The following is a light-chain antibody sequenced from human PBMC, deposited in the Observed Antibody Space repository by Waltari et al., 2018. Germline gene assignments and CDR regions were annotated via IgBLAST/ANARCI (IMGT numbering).Light chain of an antibody. V-gene: IGKV3-11*01. CDR2: DAS. J-gene: IGKJ4*01. CDR3: QQRAKWPLT. CDR1: PGVSNV. Sequence: CRALPGVSNVLACYQHRPGQAPRLLVYDASNTATGIPARFSGSGSGTGFTLTISSLEPEDFAVYYCQQRAKWPLTFGGGTRVEI.